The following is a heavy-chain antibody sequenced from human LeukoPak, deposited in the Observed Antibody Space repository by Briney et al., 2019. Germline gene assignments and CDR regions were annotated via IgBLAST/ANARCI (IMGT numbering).Heavy chain of an antibody. D-gene: IGHD3-22*01. CDR2: IYTSGST. CDR3: ARGGHYYDSSAYGFDY. CDR1: GCSLNSGSYY. V-gene: IGHV4-61*02. Sequence: SETLSLTCTVSGCSLNSGSYYWSWIRQPAGKGLEWIGRIYTSGSTNYNPSLKSRVTISVDTSKNQFSLKLSSVTAADTAVYYCARGGHYYDSSAYGFDYWGQGTLVTVSS. J-gene: IGHJ4*02.